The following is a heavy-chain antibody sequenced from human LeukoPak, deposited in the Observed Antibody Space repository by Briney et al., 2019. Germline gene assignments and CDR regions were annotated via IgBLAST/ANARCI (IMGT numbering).Heavy chain of an antibody. CDR3: AVGGYCSGGSCYTNWFDP. V-gene: IGHV3-48*02. J-gene: IGHJ5*02. CDR2: ISSSGSTK. CDR1: GFTFSSYS. Sequence: TGGSLRLSCAASGFTFSSYSMNWVRQAPGKGLEWVSYISSSGSTKYYADSVKGRITISRDNAKNSLHLQMNSLRDEGTAVYYCAVGGYCSGGSCYTNWFDPWGQGTLVTVSS. D-gene: IGHD2-15*01.